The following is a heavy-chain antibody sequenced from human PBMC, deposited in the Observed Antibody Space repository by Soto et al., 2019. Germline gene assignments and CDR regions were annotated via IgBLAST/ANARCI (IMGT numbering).Heavy chain of an antibody. V-gene: IGHV3-23*01. D-gene: IGHD6-13*01. CDR3: AKVSAGNYYYGMDV. Sequence: EVQLLESGGGLVQPGGSLRLSCAASGFTFSSYAMSWVRQAPGKGLEWVSAISGSGGSTYYADSVKGRFTISRDNSKNTLYLQMNSLRAEDRAVYYCAKVSAGNYYYGMDVWGQGTTVTVSS. J-gene: IGHJ6*02. CDR2: ISGSGGST. CDR1: GFTFSSYA.